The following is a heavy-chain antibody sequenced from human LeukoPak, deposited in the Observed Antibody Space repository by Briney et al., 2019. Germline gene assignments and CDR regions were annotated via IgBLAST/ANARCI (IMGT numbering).Heavy chain of an antibody. J-gene: IGHJ5*02. CDR2: INHSGST. Sequence: PGGTLRLSCAASGFTFRSFAMNWVRQPPGKGLEWIGEINHSGSTNYNPSLKSRVTISVDTSKNQFSLKLSSVTAADTAVYYCASAEPTVTTSTRYNWFDPWGQGTLVTVSS. CDR3: ASAEPTVTTSTRYNWFDP. CDR1: GFTFRSFA. V-gene: IGHV4-34*01. D-gene: IGHD4-17*01.